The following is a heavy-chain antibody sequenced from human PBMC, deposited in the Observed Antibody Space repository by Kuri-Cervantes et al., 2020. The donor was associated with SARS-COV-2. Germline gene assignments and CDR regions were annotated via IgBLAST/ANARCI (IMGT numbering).Heavy chain of an antibody. J-gene: IGHJ4*02. D-gene: IGHD6-6*01. CDR1: GGSISSSSYY. Sequence: SETLSLTCTVSGGSISSSSYYWGWIRQPPGKGLEWIGYIYYSGSTNYNPSLKSRVTISVDTSKNQFSLKLSSVTAADTAVYYCASHKHSSSSYFDYWGQGTLVTVSS. CDR3: ASHKHSSSSYFDY. V-gene: IGHV4-61*05. CDR2: IYYSGST.